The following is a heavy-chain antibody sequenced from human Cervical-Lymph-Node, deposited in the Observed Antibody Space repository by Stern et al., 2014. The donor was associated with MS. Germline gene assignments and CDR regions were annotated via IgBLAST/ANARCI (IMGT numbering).Heavy chain of an antibody. CDR2: IFLNDEK. V-gene: IGHV2-26*01. J-gene: IGHJ6*02. Sequence: SGPVLVKPTETLTLTCTVSGFSLSNGRMGVSWIRQPPGKALEWLAHIFLNDEKSYSPPLNSRPALSQATSKNPVGLSLTNMDPVDTATYYCARVPRSSAYYSRLTYYYGMDVWGQGTTVTVSS. CDR3: ARVPRSSAYYSRLTYYYGMDV. CDR1: GFSLSNGRMG. D-gene: IGHD3-22*01.